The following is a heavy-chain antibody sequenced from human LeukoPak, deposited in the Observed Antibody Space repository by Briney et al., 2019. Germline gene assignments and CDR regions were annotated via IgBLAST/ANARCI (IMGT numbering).Heavy chain of an antibody. CDR2: ISYDGSNK. Sequence: GGSLRLSCAASGFTFSSYGMHWVRQAPGKGLEWVAVISYDGSNKYYADSVKGRFTISRDNSKNTLYLQMNSLRAKDTAVYYCAKDRGSGWYPKRNYFDYWGQGTLVTVSS. J-gene: IGHJ4*02. V-gene: IGHV3-30*18. CDR1: GFTFSSYG. CDR3: AKDRGSGWYPKRNYFDY. D-gene: IGHD6-19*01.